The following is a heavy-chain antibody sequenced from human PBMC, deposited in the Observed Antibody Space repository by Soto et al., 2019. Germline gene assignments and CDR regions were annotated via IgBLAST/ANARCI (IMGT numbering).Heavy chain of an antibody. CDR2: ISGSGGST. D-gene: IGHD3-3*01. Sequence: PGGSLRLSCAASGFTFSSYAMSWVRQAPGKGLEWVSAISGSGGSTYYADSVKGRFTISRDNSKNTLYLQMNSLRAEDTAVYYCAKATYYDFWSGYEQIDYWGQGTLVTVSS. CDR3: AKATYYDFWSGYEQIDY. CDR1: GFTFSSYA. J-gene: IGHJ4*02. V-gene: IGHV3-23*01.